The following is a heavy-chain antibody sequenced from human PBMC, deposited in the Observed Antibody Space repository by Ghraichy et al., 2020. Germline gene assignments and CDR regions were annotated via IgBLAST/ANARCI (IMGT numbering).Heavy chain of an antibody. D-gene: IGHD6-13*01. CDR1: GGSISSYY. J-gene: IGHJ6*03. CDR3: ARGYSSSCYAYYYYYYMDV. CDR2: IYYSGST. Sequence: SETLSLTCTVSGGSISSYYWSWIRQPPGKGLEWIGYIYYSGSTNYNPSLKSRVTISVDTSKNQFSLKLSSVTAADTAVYYCARGYSSSCYAYYYYYYMDVWGKGTTVTVSS. V-gene: IGHV4-59*01.